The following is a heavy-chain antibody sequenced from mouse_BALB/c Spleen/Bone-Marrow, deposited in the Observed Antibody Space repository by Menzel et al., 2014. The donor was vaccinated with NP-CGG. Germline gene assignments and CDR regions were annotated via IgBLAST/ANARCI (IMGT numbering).Heavy chain of an antibody. CDR2: ISSGSSTI. D-gene: IGHD1-1*01. V-gene: IGHV5-17*02. Sequence: EVQVVESGGGLVQPGGSRKLSCAASGFTFSSFGMHWVRQAPEKGPEWVAYISSGSSTIYYADTVMGRFTISRDNPKNTLFLQMTSLRSEDTAMYYCARSGSSSGYFDYWGQGTTLTVSS. CDR3: ARSGSSSGYFDY. CDR1: GFTFSSFG. J-gene: IGHJ2*01.